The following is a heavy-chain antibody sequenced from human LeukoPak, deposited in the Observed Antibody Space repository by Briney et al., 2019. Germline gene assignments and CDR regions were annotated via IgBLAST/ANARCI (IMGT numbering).Heavy chain of an antibody. Sequence: SETLSLTCTVSGGSISSSSYYWGWIRQPPGKGLEWIGSIYYSGSTYYDPSLKSRVTISVDTSKNQFSLKLSSVTAADTAVYYCASRLLQDSSGYPPYYFDYWGQGTLVTVSS. D-gene: IGHD3-22*01. V-gene: IGHV4-39*01. CDR2: IYYSGST. J-gene: IGHJ4*02. CDR1: GGSISSSSYY. CDR3: ASRLLQDSSGYPPYYFDY.